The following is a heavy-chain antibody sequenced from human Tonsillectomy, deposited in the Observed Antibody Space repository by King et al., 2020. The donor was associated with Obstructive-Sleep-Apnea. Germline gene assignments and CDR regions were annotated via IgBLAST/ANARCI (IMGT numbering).Heavy chain of an antibody. Sequence: VQLVQSGGGLVKPGGSLRLSCAASGFTFSSYSMNWVRQAPGKGLEWVSSISSSSSYIYYADSVKGRFTISRDNAKNSLYLQMNSLRAEDTAVYYCAREGDSGTIKWPRPYYFDYWGQGTLVTVSS. V-gene: IGHV3-21*01. CDR1: GFTFSSYS. J-gene: IGHJ4*02. CDR3: AREGDSGTIKWPRPYYFDY. D-gene: IGHD1-1*01. CDR2: ISSSSSYI.